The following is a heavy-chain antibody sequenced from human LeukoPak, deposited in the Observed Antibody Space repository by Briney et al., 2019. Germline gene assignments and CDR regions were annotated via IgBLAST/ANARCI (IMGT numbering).Heavy chain of an antibody. D-gene: IGHD3/OR15-3a*01. CDR3: AREWDWTFDY. Sequence: SQTLSLTCTVSGGSISSGSYYWSWIRQRAGKGLEWIGRIYTSGSTNYNPSLKSRVTISVDTSKNQFSLKLSSVTAADTAVYYCAREWDWTFDYWGQGTLVTVSS. CDR2: IYTSGST. CDR1: GGSISSGSYY. V-gene: IGHV4-61*02. J-gene: IGHJ4*02.